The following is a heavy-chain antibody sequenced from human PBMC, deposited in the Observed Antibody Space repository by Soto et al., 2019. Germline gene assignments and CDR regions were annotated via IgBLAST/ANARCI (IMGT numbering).Heavy chain of an antibody. D-gene: IGHD6-13*01. J-gene: IGHJ6*02. CDR1: RYGFNRYC. CDR2: IYPGDSDT. V-gene: IGHV5-51*01. Sequence: GASLKISCKASRYGFNRYCIGCVRQMPGKALAWMGIIYPGDSDTRYSPSFQGQVTSSADKPISTAYVQWSSLKASDTAMYYCARQGGSSSWTDYPYYYYGMDVWGQGTTVTGSS. CDR3: ARQGGSSSWTDYPYYYYGMDV.